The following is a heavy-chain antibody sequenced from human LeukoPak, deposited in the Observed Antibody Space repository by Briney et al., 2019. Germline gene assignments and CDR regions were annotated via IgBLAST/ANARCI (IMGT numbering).Heavy chain of an antibody. CDR3: AAGRPYSLLDY. J-gene: IGHJ4*02. V-gene: IGHV1-24*01. Sequence: GASVKVSCTVSGSSLSELSLYWVRQARGKGLEWMGGFDVIDSETFYAQKFQGRVTMTEDSSRDTAYMELRSLTSDDTALYYCAAGRPYSLLDYWGQGTLVTVSS. CDR1: GSSLSELS. D-gene: IGHD5-18*01. CDR2: FDVIDSET.